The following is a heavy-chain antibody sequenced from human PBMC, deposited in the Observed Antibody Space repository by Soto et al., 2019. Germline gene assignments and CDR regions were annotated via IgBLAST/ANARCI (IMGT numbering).Heavy chain of an antibody. CDR2: IYYSGST. CDR1: GGSISSGGYY. Sequence: PSETLSLTCAVYGGSISSGGYYWSWIRQHPGKGLEWIGYIYYSGSTYYNPSLKSRVTISVDTSKNQFSLKLSSVTAADTAVYYCARDFTLWGYDRNYYYYYYGMDVWGQGTTVTVSS. J-gene: IGHJ6*02. V-gene: IGHV4-31*11. D-gene: IGHD5-12*01. CDR3: ARDFTLWGYDRNYYYYYYGMDV.